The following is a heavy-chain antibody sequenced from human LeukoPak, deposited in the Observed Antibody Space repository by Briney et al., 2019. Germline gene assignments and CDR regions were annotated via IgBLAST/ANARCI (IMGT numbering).Heavy chain of an antibody. J-gene: IGHJ5*02. Sequence: SETLSLTCTVSGGSISSYYWSWIRQPPGKGLEWLGYIYYTGSTNYNPSLKSRVNISVDTAKKQFSLKLTSVTAADTAMYYCARGRHDLTIPGSWFDPWGQGTLVTVSS. CDR1: GGSISSYY. V-gene: IGHV4-59*01. D-gene: IGHD2-2*02. CDR3: ARGRHDLTIPGSWFDP. CDR2: IYYTGST.